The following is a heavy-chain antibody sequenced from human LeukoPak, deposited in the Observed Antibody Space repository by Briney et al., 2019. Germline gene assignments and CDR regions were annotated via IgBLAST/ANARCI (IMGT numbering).Heavy chain of an antibody. Sequence: GGSLRLSCAASGFTFSSYAMSWVRQAPGKGLEWVSAISGSGGSTYYADSVKGRFTVSRDNSKNTLYLQMNSLRAEDTAVYYCAKDLPTDYDFWSGYFDYWGQGTLVTVSS. CDR1: GFTFSSYA. CDR2: ISGSGGST. V-gene: IGHV3-23*01. D-gene: IGHD3-3*01. CDR3: AKDLPTDYDFWSGYFDY. J-gene: IGHJ4*02.